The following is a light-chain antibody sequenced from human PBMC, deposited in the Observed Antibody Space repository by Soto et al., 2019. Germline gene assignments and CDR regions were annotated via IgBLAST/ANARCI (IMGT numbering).Light chain of an antibody. CDR3: SSYTSSSTLD. V-gene: IGLV2-14*01. J-gene: IGLJ1*01. CDR1: SSDVGGYNY. Sequence: QSALTQPASVSGSPGQSITISCTGTSSDVGGYNYVSWYQQHPGKAPKLMIYDVSNRPSGVSNRFSGSKSGNTASLTISGLQAEDEADYYCSSYTSSSTLDFGTGTKLT. CDR2: DVS.